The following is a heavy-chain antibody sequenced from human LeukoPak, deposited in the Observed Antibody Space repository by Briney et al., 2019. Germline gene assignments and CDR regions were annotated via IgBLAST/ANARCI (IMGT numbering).Heavy chain of an antibody. CDR3: TRDLGQWLVQGIFFDY. D-gene: IGHD6-19*01. V-gene: IGHV1-18*01. CDR2: IIPILGIA. J-gene: IGHJ4*02. CDR1: GYTFNNYD. Sequence: ASVKVSCKASGYTFNNYDINWVRQAPGQGLEWMGRIIPILGIANYAQNLQGRVTMTTDTSTSTAYMELRSLRSDDTAVYYCTRDLGQWLVQGIFFDYWGQGTLVTVSS.